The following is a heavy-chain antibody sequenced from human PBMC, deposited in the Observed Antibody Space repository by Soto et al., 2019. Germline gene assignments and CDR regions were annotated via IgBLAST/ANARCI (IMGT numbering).Heavy chain of an antibody. Sequence: GESPKISCKGSGYSFTTYWIGWVRQMPGKGLEWMGIIYPRDSHYRYSLSIQGQVTISADKSISTAYLQGSSPQASDTVMYYSAKCEYSSNSSGPSDIWGQGTMVT. CDR2: IYPRDSHY. V-gene: IGHV5-51*01. CDR3: AKCEYSSNSSGPSDI. CDR1: GYSFTTYW. D-gene: IGHD6-19*01. J-gene: IGHJ3*02.